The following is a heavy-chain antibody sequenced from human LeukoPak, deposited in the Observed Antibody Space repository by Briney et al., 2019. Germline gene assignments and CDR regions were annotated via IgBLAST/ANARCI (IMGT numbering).Heavy chain of an antibody. CDR2: IYYSGST. V-gene: IGHV4-59*01. CDR3: ASSYSSSSAIDY. J-gene: IGHJ4*02. CDR1: GGSISSYY. Sequence: SETLSLTCTVSGGSISSYYWSWIRQPPGKGLEWIGYIYYSGSTNYNPSLKSRVTISVDTSKSQFSLKLSSVTAADTAVYYCASSYSSSSAIDYWGQGTLVTVSS. D-gene: IGHD6-6*01.